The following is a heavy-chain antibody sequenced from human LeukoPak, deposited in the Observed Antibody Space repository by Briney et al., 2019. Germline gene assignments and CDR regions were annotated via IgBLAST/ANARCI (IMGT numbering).Heavy chain of an antibody. D-gene: IGHD3-3*01. CDR3: ANDPGGSWSGHSTDY. V-gene: IGHV3-23*01. CDR2: ISGSGGST. J-gene: IGHJ4*02. CDR1: RFTFSSYA. Sequence: PGRSLRLSCAASRFTFSSYAMSWVRQAPGKGLEWVSAISGSGGSTYYADSVKGRFTISRDNSKNTLYLQMNSLRAEDTAVYYCANDPGGSWSGHSTDYWGQGTLVTVSS.